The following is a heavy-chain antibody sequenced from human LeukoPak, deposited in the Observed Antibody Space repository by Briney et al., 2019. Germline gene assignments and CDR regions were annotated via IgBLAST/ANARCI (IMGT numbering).Heavy chain of an antibody. J-gene: IGHJ4*02. CDR2: MNPNSGYT. D-gene: IGHD3-16*01. Sequence: AAVHVSFKASRYTYTNYDINGVGQAAGQGLEGMGWMNPNSGYTDYVKKYQGRVTMNRDTSMKTDYMELSSLRSDDTAVYYCTRSGFGGGVHFDYWGQGTPVTVSS. CDR3: TRSGFGGGVHFDY. CDR1: RYTYTNYD. V-gene: IGHV1-8*01.